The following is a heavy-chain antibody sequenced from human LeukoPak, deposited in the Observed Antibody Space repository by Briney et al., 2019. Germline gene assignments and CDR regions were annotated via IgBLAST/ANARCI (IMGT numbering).Heavy chain of an antibody. J-gene: IGHJ4*02. CDR3: ARSKGYDYGDYSGY. V-gene: IGHV1-69*04. CDR2: IIPILGIA. Sequence: GASVKVSCKASGGTFSSYAISWVRQAPGQGLEWMGRIIPILGIANYAQKFQGRVTITADKSTSTAYMELSSLRSEDTAVYYCARSKGYDYGDYSGYWGQGTLVTVSS. CDR1: GGTFSSYA. D-gene: IGHD4-17*01.